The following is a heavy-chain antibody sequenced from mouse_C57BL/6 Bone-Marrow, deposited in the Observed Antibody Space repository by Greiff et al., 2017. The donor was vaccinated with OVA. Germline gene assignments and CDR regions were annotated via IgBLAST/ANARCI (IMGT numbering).Heavy chain of an antibody. CDR3: ARGGTSPFAY. Sequence: VQLQQSGPELVKPGASVKISCKASGYSFTGYYMNWVKQSPEKSLEWIGVINPSTGGTTSNQKFKAKATLTVDKSSSTAYMQLKSLTSEDSAVYDCARGGTSPFAYWGQGTLVTVSA. CDR2: INPSTGGT. J-gene: IGHJ3*01. V-gene: IGHV1-42*01. D-gene: IGHD4-1*01. CDR1: GYSFTGYY.